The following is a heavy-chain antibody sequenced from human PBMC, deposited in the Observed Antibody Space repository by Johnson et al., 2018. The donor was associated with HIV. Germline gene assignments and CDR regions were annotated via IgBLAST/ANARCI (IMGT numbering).Heavy chain of an antibody. V-gene: IGHV3-33*06. CDR1: GFPFNSYG. CDR3: VKGIDSSSWYAFDI. D-gene: IGHD6-13*01. CDR2: IWYDGSKK. J-gene: IGHJ3*02. Sequence: QVQLVESGGGVVQPGRSLRLSCAASGFPFNSYGMHWVRQAPGKGLEWVAGIWYDGSKKYYADSVKGRLTLSRDNSKNKLYLQLNSLRAEDTAVYYCVKGIDSSSWYAFDIWGQGTMVTVSS.